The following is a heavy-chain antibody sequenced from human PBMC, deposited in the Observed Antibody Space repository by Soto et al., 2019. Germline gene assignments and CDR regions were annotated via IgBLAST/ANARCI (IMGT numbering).Heavy chain of an antibody. CDR2: IKSKTDGGTA. CDR1: GFNLIHPW. Sequence: PWGSLRLSCVASGFNLIHPWITCCRQSSFKWLEWVVRIKSKTDGGTADYAAPVKGRATISRDDSKNTVYLQMNSLKTEDTAVYYCTTGIYYDILTGYHNVAYWGQGALVTVSS. V-gene: IGHV3-15*01. CDR3: TTGIYYDILTGYHNVAY. J-gene: IGHJ4*02. D-gene: IGHD3-9*01.